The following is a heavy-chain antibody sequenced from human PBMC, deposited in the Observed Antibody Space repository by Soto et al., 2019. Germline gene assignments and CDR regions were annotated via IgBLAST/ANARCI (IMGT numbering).Heavy chain of an antibody. D-gene: IGHD3-10*01. CDR2: IYYSGST. J-gene: IGHJ5*02. CDR1: GGSISSYY. V-gene: IGHV4-59*01. Sequence: SETLSLTCTVSGGSISSYYWSWIRQPPGKGLEWIGYIYYSGSTNYNPSLKSRVTISVDTSKNQFSLKLSSVTAADTAVYYCARAGQKYYYGSGSHQNWFDPWGQGTLVTVSS. CDR3: ARAGQKYYYGSGSHQNWFDP.